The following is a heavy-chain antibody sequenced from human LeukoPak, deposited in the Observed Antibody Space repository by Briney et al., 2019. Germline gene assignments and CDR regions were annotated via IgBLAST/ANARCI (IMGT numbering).Heavy chain of an antibody. V-gene: IGHV3-30*18. D-gene: IGHD3-16*02. Sequence: GRSLRLSCAASGFTFSSYGMHWVRQAPGKGLEWVAVISYDGSNKYYADSVKGRFTISRDNSKNTLYLQMSSLRAEDTAIYYCAKDTFGGLIVLSYWGQGTLVTVSS. CDR3: AKDTFGGLIVLSY. J-gene: IGHJ4*02. CDR2: ISYDGSNK. CDR1: GFTFSSYG.